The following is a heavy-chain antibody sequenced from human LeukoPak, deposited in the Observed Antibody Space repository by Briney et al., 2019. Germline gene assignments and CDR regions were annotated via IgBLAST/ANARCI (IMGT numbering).Heavy chain of an antibody. CDR3: ARDVGTVTKVAFDY. V-gene: IGHV4-39*07. Sequence: SETLSLTCSVSGDSISSGNYYWGWIRQPPGKGLEWIGSIYYSGSTYYNPSLKSRVTISVDTSKNQFSLKLSSVTAADTAVYYCARDVGTVTKVAFDYWGQGTLVTVSS. D-gene: IGHD4-17*01. CDR2: IYYSGST. J-gene: IGHJ4*02. CDR1: GDSISSGNYY.